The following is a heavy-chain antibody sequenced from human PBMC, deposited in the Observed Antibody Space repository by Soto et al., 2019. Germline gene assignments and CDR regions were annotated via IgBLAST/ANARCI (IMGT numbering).Heavy chain of an antibody. CDR1: GGSISSDNFF. CDR2: IYYRGST. D-gene: IGHD2-2*02. Sequence: SETLSLTCTVSGGSISSDNFFWSWIRQPPGEGLEWIGYIYYRGSTYYNPSLESRLTLIVDTSKNQFSLKLRSVTAADTAVYYCARVAIACPSSSCYNHYYYSLDVWGQGTTVTVS. V-gene: IGHV4-30-4*01. CDR3: ARVAIACPSSSCYNHYYYSLDV. J-gene: IGHJ6*02.